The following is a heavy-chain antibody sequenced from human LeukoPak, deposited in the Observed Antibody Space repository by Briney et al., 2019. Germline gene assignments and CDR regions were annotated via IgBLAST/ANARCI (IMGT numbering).Heavy chain of an antibody. CDR1: GFTFSSYA. D-gene: IGHD6-19*01. V-gene: IGHV3-23*01. CDR3: ATDPMGVDSSGWYRDY. Sequence: GGSLRLSCAVSGFTFSSYAMSWVRQAPGKGLEWVSAISGSGGSTYYADSVKGRFTISRDNSKNTLYLQMNSLRAEDTAVYYCATDPMGVDSSGWYRDYWGQGTLVTVSS. J-gene: IGHJ4*02. CDR2: ISGSGGST.